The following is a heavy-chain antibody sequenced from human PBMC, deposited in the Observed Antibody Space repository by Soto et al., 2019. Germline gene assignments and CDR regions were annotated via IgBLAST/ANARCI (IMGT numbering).Heavy chain of an antibody. J-gene: IGHJ4*02. V-gene: IGHV4-30-2*01. Sequence: SETLSLTCTVSGGSISRGDYYWSWIRQPPGKGLEWIGYIYHSGSTYYNPSLKSRVTISVDRSKNQFSLKLSSVTAADTAVYYCARARIQLWLLYYFDYWGQGTLVTVSS. CDR1: GGSISRGDYY. D-gene: IGHD5-18*01. CDR3: ARARIQLWLLYYFDY. CDR2: IYHSGST.